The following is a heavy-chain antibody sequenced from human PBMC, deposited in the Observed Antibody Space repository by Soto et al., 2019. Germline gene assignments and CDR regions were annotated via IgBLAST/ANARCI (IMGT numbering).Heavy chain of an antibody. V-gene: IGHV4-30-2*01. CDR2: IYHSGST. D-gene: IGHD2-8*01. CDR3: ARGSGRLSDY. CDR1: GGSISSGGYS. Sequence: SETLSLTCAVSGGSISSGGYSWSWIRQPPGKGLEWIGYIYHSGSTNYNPSLKSRVTISVDTSKNQFSLKLSSVTAADTAVYYCARGSGRLSDYWGQGTLVTVS. J-gene: IGHJ4*02.